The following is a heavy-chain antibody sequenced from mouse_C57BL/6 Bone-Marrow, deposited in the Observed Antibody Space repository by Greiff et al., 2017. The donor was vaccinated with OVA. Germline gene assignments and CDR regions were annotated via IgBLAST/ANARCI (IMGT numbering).Heavy chain of an antibody. CDR3: ARGGYGRRDY. V-gene: IGHV1-22*01. J-gene: IGHJ2*01. Sequence: VHVKQSGPELVKPGASVKMSCKASGYTFTDYNMHWVKQSHGKSLEWIGYINPNNGGTSYNQKFKGKATLTVNKSSSTAYMELRSLTSEDSAVYYCARGGYGRRDYWGQGTTLTVSS. D-gene: IGHD1-1*01. CDR1: GYTFTDYN. CDR2: INPNNGGT.